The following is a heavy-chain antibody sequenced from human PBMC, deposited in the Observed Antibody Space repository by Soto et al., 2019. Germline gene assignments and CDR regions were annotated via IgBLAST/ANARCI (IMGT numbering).Heavy chain of an antibody. V-gene: IGHV4-30-4*01. Sequence: QVQLQESGPRLVKPSQSLSLTCTVSGGSITSDDYYWSWIRQPPGRGLEWIGYIFYSGSTHYNPSLKSRFIISLDTSKKQVSLKLSSVTAADTAVYYCASANCGGDCSSRHDRYYFESWGQGTLVTVSS. CDR3: ASANCGGDCSSRHDRYYFES. D-gene: IGHD2-21*02. CDR2: IFYSGST. CDR1: GGSITSDDYY. J-gene: IGHJ4*02.